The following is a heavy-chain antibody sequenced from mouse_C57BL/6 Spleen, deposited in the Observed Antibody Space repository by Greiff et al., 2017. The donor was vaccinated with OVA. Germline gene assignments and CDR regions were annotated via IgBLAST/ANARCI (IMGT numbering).Heavy chain of an antibody. CDR3: TRWELFAY. CDR1: GYTFTDYE. J-gene: IGHJ3*01. Sequence: VKLMESGAELVRPGASVTLSCKASGYTFTDYEMHWVKQTPVHGLEWIGAIDPETGGTAYNQKFKGKAILTADKSSSTAYMELRSLTSEDTAVYYCTRWELFAYWGQGTLVTVSA. V-gene: IGHV1-15*01. D-gene: IGHD2-1*01. CDR2: IDPETGGT.